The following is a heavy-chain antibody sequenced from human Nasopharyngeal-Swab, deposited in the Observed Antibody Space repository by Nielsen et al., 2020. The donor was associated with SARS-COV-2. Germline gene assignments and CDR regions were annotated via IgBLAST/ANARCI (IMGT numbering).Heavy chain of an antibody. D-gene: IGHD4-17*01. CDR3: ARGKDGVYYYYVMDV. V-gene: IGHV3-30*04. J-gene: IGHJ6*02. CDR2: ISYDGSNQ. CDR1: GFNFHTYA. Sequence: GESLKISCVASGFNFHTYALHWVRQAPGKGLEWVEIISYDGSNQFYADSVKGRFTVSRDNSKNTLYLQMSSLTREDTAIYYCARGKDGVYYYYVMDVWGQGTTVTVSS.